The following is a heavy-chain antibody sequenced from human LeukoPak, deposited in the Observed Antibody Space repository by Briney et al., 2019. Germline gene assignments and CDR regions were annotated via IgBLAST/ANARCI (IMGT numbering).Heavy chain of an antibody. CDR2: INSDGSST. CDR1: GFTFSSYW. D-gene: IGHD1-26*01. V-gene: IGHV3-74*01. CDR3: ARSGSYYVWYFDL. Sequence: GGSLRLSCAASGFTFSSYWMHWVRQAPGKGPVWVSRINSDGSSTSYADSVKGRFTISRDNAKNTLYLQMNGLRAEDTAVYYCARSGSYYVWYFDLWGRGTLVTVSS. J-gene: IGHJ2*01.